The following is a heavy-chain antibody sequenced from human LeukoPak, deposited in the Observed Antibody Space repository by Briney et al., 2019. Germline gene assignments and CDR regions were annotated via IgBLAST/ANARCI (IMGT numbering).Heavy chain of an antibody. Sequence: ASVKVSCKVSGYTLTELSMHWVRQAPGKGLEWVGGFDPEDGETIYAQKFQGRVTMTEDTSTDTAYMELSSLRSEDTAVYYCATMLTMVRGVIFDYWGQGTLVTVSS. CDR2: FDPEDGET. CDR3: ATMLTMVRGVIFDY. J-gene: IGHJ4*02. CDR1: GYTLTELS. V-gene: IGHV1-24*01. D-gene: IGHD3-10*01.